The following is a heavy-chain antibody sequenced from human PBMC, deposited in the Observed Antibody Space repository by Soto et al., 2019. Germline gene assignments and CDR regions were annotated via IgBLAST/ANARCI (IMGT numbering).Heavy chain of an antibody. CDR3: ARDFEY. CDR1: GFTFSTFW. J-gene: IGHJ4*02. Sequence: EVQLVESGGGLVQPGGSLRLSCEASGFTFSTFWMHWVRQAPGKGLVWVSRMTSDGSSTYYADSVKGRVTISRDNAKNMLYLQLKSLRHEHTAVDYCARDFEYWGQGTLVTVSS. CDR2: MTSDGSST. V-gene: IGHV3-74*01.